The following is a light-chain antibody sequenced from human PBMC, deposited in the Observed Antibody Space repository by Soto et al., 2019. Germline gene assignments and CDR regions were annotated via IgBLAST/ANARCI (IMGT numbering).Light chain of an antibody. CDR3: CSYAGNFHVV. CDR1: SSDVGTYKY. J-gene: IGLJ2*01. Sequence: QSALTQPRSVSGSPGQSVTISCTGTSSDVGTYKYVSWYQQHPGKAPKLMIYDVSQRPSGVPDRFSGSRSGNTASLTISGLQAEDEADYSCCSYAGNFHVVFGGGTKLTVL. CDR2: DVS. V-gene: IGLV2-11*01.